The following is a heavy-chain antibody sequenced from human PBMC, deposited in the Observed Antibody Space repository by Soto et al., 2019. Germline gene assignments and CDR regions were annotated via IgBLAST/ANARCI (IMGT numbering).Heavy chain of an antibody. J-gene: IGHJ4*02. V-gene: IGHV3-23*01. D-gene: IGHD3-16*01. Sequence: EGQLLESGGGLVQPGGSLSLSCAASGFTFSSYAMTWVRQAPGKGLEWVSSISGSGISTYYADSVKGRFTISRDNSKNTLYLQMNSLRAEDAAVYYCAKSAGSNAYYPNDYWGQGALVTVSS. CDR2: ISGSGIST. CDR1: GFTFSSYA. CDR3: AKSAGSNAYYPNDY.